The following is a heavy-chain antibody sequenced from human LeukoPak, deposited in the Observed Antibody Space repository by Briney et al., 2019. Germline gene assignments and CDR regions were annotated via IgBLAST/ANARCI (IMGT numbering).Heavy chain of an antibody. CDR1: GASISSYY. CDR2: IYHSGST. J-gene: IGHJ3*02. V-gene: IGHV4-59*12. CDR3: ARASYDILTGYYRGDAFDI. D-gene: IGHD3-9*01. Sequence: SETLSLTCTVSGASISSYYWSWIRQPPGKGLEWIGYIYHSGSTYYNPSLKSRVTISVDRSKNQFSLKLSSVTAADTAVYYCARASYDILTGYYRGDAFDIWGQGTMVTVSS.